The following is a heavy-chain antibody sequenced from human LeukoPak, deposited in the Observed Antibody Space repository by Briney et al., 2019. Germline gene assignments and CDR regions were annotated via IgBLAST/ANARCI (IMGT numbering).Heavy chain of an antibody. CDR3: ARSYYDILTGWAQYYFDY. D-gene: IGHD3-9*01. CDR2: IIPILGIA. J-gene: IGHJ4*02. Sequence: SVKVSCKASGGTFSSYAISWVRQAPGQGLEWMGRIIPILGIANYAQKFQGRVTIAADKSTSTAYMELSSLRSEDTAVYYCARSYYDILTGWAQYYFDYWGQGTLVTVSS. V-gene: IGHV1-69*04. CDR1: GGTFSSYA.